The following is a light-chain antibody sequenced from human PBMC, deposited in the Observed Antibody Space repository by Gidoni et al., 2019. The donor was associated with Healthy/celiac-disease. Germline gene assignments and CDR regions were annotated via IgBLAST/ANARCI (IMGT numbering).Light chain of an antibody. CDR3: QQRSNWPLT. Sequence: SQSFSSYLAWYQQTPGQAPRLLIYDASNRDTGIPARFSGSGSGTDFTLTISSLEPEDFAVYYCQQRSNWPLTFGGGTKVEIK. V-gene: IGKV3-11*01. J-gene: IGKJ4*01. CDR2: DAS. CDR1: QSFSSY.